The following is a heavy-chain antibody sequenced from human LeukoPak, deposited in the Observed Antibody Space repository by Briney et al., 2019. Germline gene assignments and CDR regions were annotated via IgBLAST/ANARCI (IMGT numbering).Heavy chain of an antibody. J-gene: IGHJ4*02. CDR2: LSAYNGNT. CDR1: DYTFPSYG. V-gene: IGHV1-18*01. Sequence: ASVKVSCKASDYTFPSYGISWVRQAPGQGLEWMGCLSAYNGNTNYAQKLQGRVTMTTDTSTSIAYMELRSMRSDDTAVYYCARDSYYGSGSSPHAFDYWGQGTLVTVSS. CDR3: ARDSYYGSGSSPHAFDY. D-gene: IGHD3-10*01.